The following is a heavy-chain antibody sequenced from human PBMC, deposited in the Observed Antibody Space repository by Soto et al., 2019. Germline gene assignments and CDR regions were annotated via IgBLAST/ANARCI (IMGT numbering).Heavy chain of an antibody. J-gene: IGHJ4*02. CDR3: ARDHGLYYDSSGYYYFDY. CDR1: GYTFTGYY. CDR2: INPNSGGT. V-gene: IGHV1-2*02. D-gene: IGHD3-22*01. Sequence: ASVKVSCKASGYTFTGYYMHWVRQAPGQGLEWMGWINPNSGGTNYAQKFQGRVTMTRDTSISTAYMELSRLRSDDTAVYYCARDHGLYYDSSGYYYFDYWGQGTPVTVSS.